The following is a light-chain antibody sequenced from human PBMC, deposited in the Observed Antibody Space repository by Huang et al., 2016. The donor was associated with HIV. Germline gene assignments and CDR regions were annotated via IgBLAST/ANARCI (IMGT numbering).Light chain of an antibody. V-gene: IGKV1-39*01. Sequence: IQITQSPSSLSASVGDKVTITCRTNQFSNTYLNWYQQKPGEAPKVLIHGASNLEGGVPARVSGTGSGTAFPLTIGGLQPEDFATYYCQQSYSFLTFGGGTKVEVK. CDR2: GAS. CDR1: QFSNTY. J-gene: IGKJ4*01. CDR3: QQSYSFLT.